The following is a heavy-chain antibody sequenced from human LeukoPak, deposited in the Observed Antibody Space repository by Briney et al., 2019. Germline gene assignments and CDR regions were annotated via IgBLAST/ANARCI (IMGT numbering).Heavy chain of an antibody. V-gene: IGHV3-9*01. CDR2: ISWNSGSI. CDR1: GFTFDDYA. Sequence: PGGSLRLSCAASGFTFDDYAMHWVRQAPGKGLEWVSGISWNSGSIAYADSVKGRFTISRDNAKNSLYLQISSLRAEDTALYHCARDGKRVTTQFYYYGIDLWGQGTTVTVSS. CDR3: ARDGKRVTTQFYYYGIDL. D-gene: IGHD3-3*01. J-gene: IGHJ6*02.